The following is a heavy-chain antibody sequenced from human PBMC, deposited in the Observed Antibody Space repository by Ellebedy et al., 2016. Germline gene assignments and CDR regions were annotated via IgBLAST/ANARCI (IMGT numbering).Heavy chain of an antibody. J-gene: IGHJ3*02. D-gene: IGHD1-26*01. CDR1: GFTFSSYA. CDR2: ISYDGSNK. Sequence: GESLKISCATSGFTFSSYAMHWVRQAPGKGLEWVAVISYDGSNKYYADSVKGRFTISRDNSKNTLYLQMNSLRAEDTAVYYCSGSPYLLRLDIWGQGTMVTVSS. V-gene: IGHV3-30-3*01. CDR3: SGSPYLLRLDI.